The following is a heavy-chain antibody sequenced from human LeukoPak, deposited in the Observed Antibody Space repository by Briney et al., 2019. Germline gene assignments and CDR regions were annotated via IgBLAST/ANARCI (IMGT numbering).Heavy chain of an antibody. V-gene: IGHV4-59*01. CDR2: VYYTGSI. J-gene: IGHJ4*02. CDR3: ARGYNFIYYFDY. D-gene: IGHD5-12*01. CDR1: GDSIGSYY. Sequence: SETLSLTCTVSGDSIGSYYWSWIRQPPGKELEWIGYVYYTGSINYNPSLKSRVTISVDTSKNQFSLKLRSVTAADTAIYYCARGYNFIYYFDYWGQGSLATVSS.